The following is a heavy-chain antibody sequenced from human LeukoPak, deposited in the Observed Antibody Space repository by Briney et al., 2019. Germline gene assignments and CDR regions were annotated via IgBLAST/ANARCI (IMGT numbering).Heavy chain of an antibody. CDR2: ISWDGGIT. D-gene: IGHD2-21*02. Sequence: PGGSLRLSCAAYGFTFDGYAMHWVRQPPGKGLEWVSLISWDGGITSYADSVRGRFTISRDNSKNSLYLQMNSLRAEDTALYYCAKGRGFYCGGDCSLDYWGQGTLVTVSS. V-gene: IGHV3-43D*04. J-gene: IGHJ4*02. CDR3: AKGRGFYCGGDCSLDY. CDR1: GFTFDGYA.